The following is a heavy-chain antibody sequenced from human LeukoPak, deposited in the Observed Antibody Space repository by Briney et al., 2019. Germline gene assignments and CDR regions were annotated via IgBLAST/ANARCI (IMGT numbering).Heavy chain of an antibody. J-gene: IGHJ4*02. Sequence: GGSLRLSCAASGFTFSSYWMHWVRQAPGKGLVWVSRINSDGSSTSYADSVKGRITISRDNAKNTLYLQMNSLRAEDTAVYYCANGGYFDQYYFDYWGQGTLVTVSS. CDR3: ANGGYFDQYYFDY. CDR1: GFTFSSYW. CDR2: INSDGSST. D-gene: IGHD5-12*01. V-gene: IGHV3-74*01.